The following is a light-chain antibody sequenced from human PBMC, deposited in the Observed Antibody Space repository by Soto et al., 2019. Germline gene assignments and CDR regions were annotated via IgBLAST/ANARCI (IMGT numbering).Light chain of an antibody. J-gene: IGLJ1*01. Sequence: QSALTQPRSVSGSPGQSVTISCTGTSGDVGYYNYVSWYQQHPGKAPKVMMYDVSERPSGVPDRFSGSKSGNTASLTISGLQAEDEADYYCCSYAGSPRYVFGTGTKLTVL. V-gene: IGLV2-11*01. CDR2: DVS. CDR3: CSYAGSPRYV. CDR1: SGDVGYYNY.